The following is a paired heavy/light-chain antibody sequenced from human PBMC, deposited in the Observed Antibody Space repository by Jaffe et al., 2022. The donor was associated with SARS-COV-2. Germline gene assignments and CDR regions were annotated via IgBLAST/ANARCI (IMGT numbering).Light chain of an antibody. V-gene: IGKV1-16*02. Sequence: DIQMTQSPSSLSASVGDRVTITCRASQGISNYLAWFQQKPGKAPKSLIYGASSLQSGVPSKFSGSGSGTDFTLTISSLQPEDFATYYCQQYNSYPLTFGGGTKVEI. J-gene: IGKJ4*01. CDR1: QGISNY. CDR2: GAS. CDR3: QQYNSYPLT.
Heavy chain of an antibody. V-gene: IGHV4-39*01. Sequence: QLQLQESGPGLVKPSETLSLTCNVSGGSISSRNNHWGWIRQPPGKGLEWIGGIYYGGSTYYNPSLKSRVTISVDTSKNQFSLKLSSVTAADTAVYYCASLGDYYGWFDPWGQGTLVTVSS. J-gene: IGHJ5*02. CDR1: GGSISSRNNH. D-gene: IGHD3-16*01. CDR2: IYYGGST. CDR3: ASLGDYYGWFDP.